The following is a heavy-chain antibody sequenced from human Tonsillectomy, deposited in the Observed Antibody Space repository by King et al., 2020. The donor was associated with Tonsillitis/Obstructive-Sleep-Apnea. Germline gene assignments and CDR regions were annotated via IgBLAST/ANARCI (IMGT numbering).Heavy chain of an antibody. J-gene: IGHJ5*02. CDR3: ARMDAYNWFDP. CDR1: GGSVRSDSYY. Sequence: QLQESGPGLVKPSETLSLTCTVSGGSVRSDSYYWSWIRQPPGKGLEWIGDIYYSGSTRYHPSLKSRVTLSVDTSKNPFSLKLSSVSAADTAVYYCARMDAYNWFDPWGRGTLVTVSS. CDR2: IYYSGST. D-gene: IGHD1-14*01. V-gene: IGHV4-61*01.